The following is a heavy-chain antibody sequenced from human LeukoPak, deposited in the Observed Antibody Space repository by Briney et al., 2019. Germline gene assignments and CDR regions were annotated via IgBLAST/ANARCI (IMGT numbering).Heavy chain of an antibody. J-gene: IGHJ6*02. CDR1: GYTFTSYT. CDR3: ARDPQGYCSSTSCRDFGLSGMDV. D-gene: IGHD2-2*01. V-gene: IGHV1-69*13. Sequence: SVKVSCKASGYTFTSYTINWVRQAPGQGLEWMGGIIPIFGTANYAQKFQGRVTITADESTSTAYMELSSLRSEDTAVYYCARDPQGYCSSTSCRDFGLSGMDVWGQGTTVTVSS. CDR2: IIPIFGTA.